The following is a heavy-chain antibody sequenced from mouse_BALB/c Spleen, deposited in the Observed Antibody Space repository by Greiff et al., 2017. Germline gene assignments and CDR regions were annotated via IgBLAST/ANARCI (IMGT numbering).Heavy chain of an antibody. CDR2: IYPGNSDT. D-gene: IGHD2-14*01. CDR3: TRRPYYRYDETNYCDY. CDR1: GYTFTSYW. J-gene: IGHJ2*01. Sequence: EVQLQQSGTVLARPGASVKMSCKASGYTFTSYWMHWVKQRPGQGLEWIGAIYPGNSDTSYNQKFKGKAKLTAVTSTSTAYMELSSLTNEDSAVYYCTRRPYYRYDETNYCDYWGQGTTLTVSS. V-gene: IGHV1-5*01.